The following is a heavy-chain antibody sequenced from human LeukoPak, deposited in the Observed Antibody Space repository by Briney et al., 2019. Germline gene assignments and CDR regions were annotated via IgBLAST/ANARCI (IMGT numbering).Heavy chain of an antibody. CDR2: ISGSGGST. Sequence: PGASLRLSCAASGFTFSSYAMSWVRQAPGKGLEWVSAISGSGGSTYYADSVKGRFTISRDDSKNTLYLQMNSLRAEDTAVYYCAKDIRKAVAGSIFDYWDQGTLVTVSS. CDR3: AKDIRKAVAGSIFDY. D-gene: IGHD6-19*01. J-gene: IGHJ4*02. V-gene: IGHV3-23*01. CDR1: GFTFSSYA.